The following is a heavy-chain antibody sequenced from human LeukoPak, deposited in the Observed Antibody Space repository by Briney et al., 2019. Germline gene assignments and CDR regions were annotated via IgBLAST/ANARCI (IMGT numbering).Heavy chain of an antibody. CDR1: GFTFSSYG. Sequence: GGSLRLSCAASGFTFSSYGMHWVRPAPGKGLEWVAVISYDGSNKYYADSVKGRFTISRDNSKNTLYLQMNSLRAEDTAVYYCAKDRKGATYYFDYWGQGTLVTVSS. V-gene: IGHV3-30*18. D-gene: IGHD1-26*01. CDR2: ISYDGSNK. CDR3: AKDRKGATYYFDY. J-gene: IGHJ4*02.